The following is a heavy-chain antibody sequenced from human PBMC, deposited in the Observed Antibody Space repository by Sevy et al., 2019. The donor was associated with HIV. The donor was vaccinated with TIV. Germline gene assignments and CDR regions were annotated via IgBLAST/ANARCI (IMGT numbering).Heavy chain of an antibody. V-gene: IGHV4-30-2*01. CDR3: AREGSPGGYFDY. J-gene: IGHJ4*02. CDR1: GGSISSGTYS. D-gene: IGHD3-16*01. Sequence: SETLSLTCAVSGGSISSGTYSWSWIRQPPGKDLEWIGYIYQSGSTYYNPSLKSRVTISVDRSENQFSLNLRSVTAADTAVYYYAREGSPGGYFDYWGQGTLVTVSS. CDR2: IYQSGST.